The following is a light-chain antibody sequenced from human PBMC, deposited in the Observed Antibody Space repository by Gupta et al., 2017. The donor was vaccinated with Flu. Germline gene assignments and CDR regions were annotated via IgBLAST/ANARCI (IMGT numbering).Light chain of an antibody. J-gene: IGKJ4*01. CDR1: QSVLYSSNNKNY. CDR2: WAS. CDR3: QQYYDTPLT. Sequence: DIVMTQSPDSLAVSLGERATINCKSSQSVLYSSNNKNYLAWYQQKPRQPPKLLIYWASTRESGAPDRFSGSGSGTDFTPTISSLQAEDVAVDYCQQYYDTPLTFGGGTKVEIK. V-gene: IGKV4-1*01.